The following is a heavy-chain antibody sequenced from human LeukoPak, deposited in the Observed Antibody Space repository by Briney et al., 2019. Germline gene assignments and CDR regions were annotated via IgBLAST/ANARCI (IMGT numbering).Heavy chain of an antibody. D-gene: IGHD5-18*01. J-gene: IGHJ4*02. Sequence: GGSLRLSCAASGFTFSSYWMRWVRQAPGKGLVWVSRINSDGSSTWYADSVKGRFTISRDNAKNTLYLQMNSLRAEDTAVYYCVRDRGIQLWTFDYWGQGTLVTVSS. CDR1: GFTFSSYW. CDR3: VRDRGIQLWTFDY. CDR2: INSDGSST. V-gene: IGHV3-74*01.